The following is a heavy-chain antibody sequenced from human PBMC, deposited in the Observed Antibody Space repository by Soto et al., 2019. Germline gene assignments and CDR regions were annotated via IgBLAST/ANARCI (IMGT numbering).Heavy chain of an antibody. CDR2: IDHSGSI. CDR3: ATGGGAAPGT. J-gene: IGHJ4*02. Sequence: SETLSLTCAVYGGFFSGYYWSWIRQTPGKGLEWIGEIDHSGSIKYNPSLESRVSISLDTSRNQFSLKLSSVTAADSAVFYCATGGGAAPGTWGQGTLVTVSS. CDR1: GGFFSGYY. V-gene: IGHV4-34*01. D-gene: IGHD6-13*01.